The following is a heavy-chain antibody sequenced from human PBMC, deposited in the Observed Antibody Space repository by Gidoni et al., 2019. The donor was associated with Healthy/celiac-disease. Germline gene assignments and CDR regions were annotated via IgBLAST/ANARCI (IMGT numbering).Heavy chain of an antibody. CDR3: AKHGNGDYPVPYYFDY. V-gene: IGHV3-23*01. CDR2: ISGSGGST. Sequence: EVQLLESGGGLVQPGGSLRLSCAASGFTFSSYAMSWVRQAPGKGLEWVSAISGSGGSTYYADSVKGRFTISRDNSKNTLYLQMNSLRAEDTAVYYCAKHGNGDYPVPYYFDYWGQGTLVTVSS. D-gene: IGHD4-17*01. CDR1: GFTFSSYA. J-gene: IGHJ4*02.